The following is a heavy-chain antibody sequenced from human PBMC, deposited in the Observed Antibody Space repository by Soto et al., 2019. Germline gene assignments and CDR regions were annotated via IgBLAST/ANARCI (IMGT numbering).Heavy chain of an antibody. V-gene: IGHV1-24*01. J-gene: IGHJ3*02. CDR3: ATDLSGPYCSGGSCLGDAFDI. Sequence: ASVKVSCKVSGYTLTELSMHWVRQAPGKGLEWMGGFDPEDGETIYAQKFQGRVTMTEDTSTDTAYMELSSLRSEDTAVYYCATDLSGPYCSGGSCLGDAFDIWGQGTMVTVSS. D-gene: IGHD2-15*01. CDR1: GYTLTELS. CDR2: FDPEDGET.